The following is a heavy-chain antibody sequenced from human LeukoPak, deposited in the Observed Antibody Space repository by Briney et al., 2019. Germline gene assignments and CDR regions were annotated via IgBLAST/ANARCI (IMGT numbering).Heavy chain of an antibody. Sequence: PGGSLRLSCAASGFTFDDYGMSWVRQAPGKGLEWVSGINWNGGSTGYADSVKGRFTISRDNAKNSLYLQMNSLRAEDTALYYCARRLTSSWYFAFDIRGQGTMVTVSS. J-gene: IGHJ3*02. D-gene: IGHD6-13*01. CDR2: INWNGGST. V-gene: IGHV3-20*04. CDR3: ARRLTSSWYFAFDI. CDR1: GFTFDDYG.